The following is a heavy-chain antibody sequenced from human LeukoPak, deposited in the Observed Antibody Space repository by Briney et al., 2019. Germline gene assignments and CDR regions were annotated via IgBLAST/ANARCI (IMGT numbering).Heavy chain of an antibody. V-gene: IGHV3-15*01. CDR1: GFTFSNAW. Sequence: MTGGSLRLSCVASGFTFSNAWMSWVRQAPGKGLEWVGRIKSKTDGGTTEYDAPVKGRFTISRDDSKNMLYLQMNSLKTEDTAVYYCSTEGSASLLDWGQGTLVTVSS. J-gene: IGHJ4*02. CDR3: STEGSASLLD. CDR2: IKSKTDGGTT. D-gene: IGHD2-15*01.